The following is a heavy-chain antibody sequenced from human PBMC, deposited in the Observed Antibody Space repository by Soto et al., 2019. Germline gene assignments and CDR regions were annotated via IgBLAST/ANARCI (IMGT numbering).Heavy chain of an antibody. V-gene: IGHV3-9*01. CDR3: AKGRYDFWSPYYFDS. CDR2: ITWNSRVL. J-gene: IGHJ4*02. Sequence: GGSLRLSCVGTGLNFDDFAMHWVRQAPGKGLEWVSGITWNSRVLAYADSVKGRFTISRDNARNSLYLQMDSLRDEDTALYYCAKGRYDFWSPYYFDSWGQGTLVTVS. D-gene: IGHD3-3*01. CDR1: GLNFDDFA.